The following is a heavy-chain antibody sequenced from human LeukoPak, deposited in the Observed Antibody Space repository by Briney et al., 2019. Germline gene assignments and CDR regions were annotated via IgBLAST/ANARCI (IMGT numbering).Heavy chain of an antibody. J-gene: IGHJ6*02. V-gene: IGHV3-74*01. D-gene: IGHD3-10*01. Sequence: PGGSLRLSCAASGFTFSTHWMYWVRQAPGKELVWVSRISGDGSMTSYADSVKGRSTISRDNAEDTLFLQMTSLRVEDTALYFCASLLTPYHGSGGGGMDVWGQGTTVTVSS. CDR3: ASLLTPYHGSGGGGMDV. CDR2: ISGDGSMT. CDR1: GFTFSTHW.